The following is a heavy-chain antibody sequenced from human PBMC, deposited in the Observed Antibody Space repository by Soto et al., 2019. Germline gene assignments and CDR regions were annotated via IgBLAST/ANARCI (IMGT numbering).Heavy chain of an antibody. J-gene: IGHJ3*02. D-gene: IGHD3-22*01. CDR1: GFTVSSNY. Sequence: GGSLRLSCAASGFTVSSNYMSWVRQAPGKGLEWVSVIYSGGSTYYADSVKGRFTISRDNSKNTLYLQMNSLRAEDTAVYYCAREAHGDELIAIDSTFDIWGQGTMVTVSS. CDR2: IYSGGST. CDR3: AREAHGDELIAIDSTFDI. V-gene: IGHV3-53*01.